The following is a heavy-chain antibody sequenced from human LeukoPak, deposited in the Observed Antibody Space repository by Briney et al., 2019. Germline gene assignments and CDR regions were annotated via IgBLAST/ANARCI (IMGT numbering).Heavy chain of an antibody. CDR3: ARDFWNFYDSSGYYRDFDS. Sequence: ASVTVSCTASGYTFTSYYMHWVRQAPGQGLEWMGIINPSGGSTSYAQKFQGRVTVTTDTSTNTAYMELRSLRADDTAVYYCARDFWNFYDSSGYYRDFDSWGQGTLVTVSS. CDR1: GYTFTSYY. CDR2: INPSGGST. J-gene: IGHJ5*01. V-gene: IGHV1-46*01. D-gene: IGHD3-22*01.